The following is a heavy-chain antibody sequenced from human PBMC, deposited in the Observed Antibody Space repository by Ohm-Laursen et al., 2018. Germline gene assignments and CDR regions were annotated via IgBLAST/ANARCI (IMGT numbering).Heavy chain of an antibody. Sequence: GESLKISCKCSGYSFTNYWISWVRQMPGKGLEWMGIIYPGDSDTRYSPSFRGQVTISADKSISTVYLQWSSLKASDTAMYYCARQTVVTANGDYWGRGTLVTVSS. CDR2: IYPGDSDT. CDR1: GYSFTNYW. CDR3: ARQTVVTANGDY. D-gene: IGHD2-21*02. J-gene: IGHJ4*02. V-gene: IGHV5-51*01.